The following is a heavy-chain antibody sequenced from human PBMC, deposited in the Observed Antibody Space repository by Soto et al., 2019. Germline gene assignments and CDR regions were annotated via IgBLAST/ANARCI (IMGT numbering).Heavy chain of an antibody. Sequence: VASVKVSCKASGGTFSSYAISWVRQAPGQGLEWMGGIIPIFGTANYAQKFQGRVTITADESTSTAYMELSSLRSEDTAVYYCARGYCSGGSCHPLYYYYGMDVWGQGTTVTVSS. J-gene: IGHJ6*02. V-gene: IGHV1-69*13. CDR2: IIPIFGTA. CDR1: GGTFSSYA. CDR3: ARGYCSGGSCHPLYYYYGMDV. D-gene: IGHD2-15*01.